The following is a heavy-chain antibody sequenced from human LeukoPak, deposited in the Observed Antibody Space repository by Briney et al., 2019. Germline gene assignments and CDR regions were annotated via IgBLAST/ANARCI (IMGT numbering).Heavy chain of an antibody. J-gene: IGHJ3*02. CDR2: INSDGSST. Sequence: GGSLRLSCAASGFTFSSYWMHWVRQAPGKGLVWVSRINSDGSSTSYADSVKGRFTISRDNSKNTLYLQMNSLRAEDMAVYYCARIEWERLGRAFDIWGQGTMVTVSS. CDR3: ARIEWERLGRAFDI. V-gene: IGHV3-74*01. CDR1: GFTFSSYW. D-gene: IGHD1-26*01.